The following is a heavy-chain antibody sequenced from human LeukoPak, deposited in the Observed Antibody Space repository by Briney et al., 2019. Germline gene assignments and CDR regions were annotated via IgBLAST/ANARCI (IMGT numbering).Heavy chain of an antibody. D-gene: IGHD6-13*01. CDR2: IKQDGSEI. CDR3: AKTRPLDSSSWSHGDY. J-gene: IGHJ4*02. CDR1: GFTFSNYW. V-gene: IGHV3-7*03. Sequence: PGGSLRLSCAASGFTFSNYWMSWVRQAPGKELEWVANIKQDGSEIYYVDSVKGRFTISRDNAKNSLYLQMNSLRAEDTAVYYCAKTRPLDSSSWSHGDYWGQGTLVTVSS.